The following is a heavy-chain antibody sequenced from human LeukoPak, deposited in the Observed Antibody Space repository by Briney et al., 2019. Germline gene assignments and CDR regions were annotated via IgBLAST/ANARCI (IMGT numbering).Heavy chain of an antibody. V-gene: IGHV3-11*05. CDR1: GFTFSDFY. CDR3: ARVDTVMAYYFDL. D-gene: IGHD5-18*01. J-gene: IGHJ4*02. Sequence: GGSLRLSCAASGFTFSDFYMIWIRQAPGKGLEWLSYISSSTSYTNYADSVKGRFTISRHNSRNTLYLQMNSLRAEDTAVYYCARVDTVMAYYFDLWGQGTLVTVSS. CDR2: ISSSTSYT.